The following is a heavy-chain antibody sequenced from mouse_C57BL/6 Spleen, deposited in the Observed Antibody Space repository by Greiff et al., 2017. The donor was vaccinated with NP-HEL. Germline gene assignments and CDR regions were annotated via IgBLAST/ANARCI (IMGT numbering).Heavy chain of an antibody. J-gene: IGHJ2*01. D-gene: IGHD2-4*01. V-gene: IGHV1-26*01. CDR3: ATIYDYPYYFDY. CDR2: INPNNGGT. CDR1: GYTFTDYY. Sequence: EVQLQQSGPELVKPGASVKISCKASGYTFTDYYMNWVKQSHGKSLEWIGDINPNNGGTSYNQKFKGKATLTVDKSSSTAYMELRSLTSADSAVYYCATIYDYPYYFDYWGQGTTLTVSS.